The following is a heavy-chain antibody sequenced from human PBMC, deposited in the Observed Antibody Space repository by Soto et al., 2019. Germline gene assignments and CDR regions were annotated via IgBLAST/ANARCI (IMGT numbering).Heavy chain of an antibody. CDR1: GLTFSSYS. V-gene: IGHV3-48*02. J-gene: IGHJ4*02. D-gene: IGHD3-3*01. CDR3: ARGITIFGVVMDYFDY. Sequence: VGPLRLSCAASGLTFSSYSMNWVRQAPGKGLEWVSYISSSSSTIYYADSVKGRFTISRDNAKNSLYLQMNSLRDEDTAVYYCARGITIFGVVMDYFDYWGQGTLVTVSS. CDR2: ISSSSSTI.